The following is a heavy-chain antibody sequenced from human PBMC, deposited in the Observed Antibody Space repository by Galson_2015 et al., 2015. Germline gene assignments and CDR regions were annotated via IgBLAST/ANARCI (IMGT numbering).Heavy chain of an antibody. Sequence: SLRLSCAASGFTFSSYGIHWVRQAPGKGLEWVAVISYDGSNKYYADSVKGRFTISRDNSKNTLYLQMNSLRAEDTGVYYCAKRNYYDSSGYDYFDYWGQGTLVTVSS. D-gene: IGHD3-22*01. CDR3: AKRNYYDSSGYDYFDY. CDR2: ISYDGSNK. V-gene: IGHV3-30*18. J-gene: IGHJ4*02. CDR1: GFTFSSYG.